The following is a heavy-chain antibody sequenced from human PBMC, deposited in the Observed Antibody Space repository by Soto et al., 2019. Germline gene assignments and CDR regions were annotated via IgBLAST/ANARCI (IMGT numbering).Heavy chain of an antibody. CDR2: IYSGGST. CDR1: GFTVSSNH. J-gene: IGHJ5*02. CDR3: ARGFYYYGSGTSNWFDP. Sequence: EVQLVESGGGLVQPGGSLRLSCAASGFTVSSNHMSWVRQAPGKGLEWVSVIYSGGSTYYADSVKGRFTISRDNSKNTLYLQMNSLRAEDTAVYYCARGFYYYGSGTSNWFDPWGQGTLVTVSS. V-gene: IGHV3-66*01. D-gene: IGHD3-10*01.